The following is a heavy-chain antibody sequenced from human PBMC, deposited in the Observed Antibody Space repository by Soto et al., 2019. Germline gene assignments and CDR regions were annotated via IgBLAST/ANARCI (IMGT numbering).Heavy chain of an antibody. V-gene: IGHV4-4*02. CDR1: GGSISSSNW. CDR2: IYHSGST. Sequence: QVQLQESGPGLVKPSGTLSLTCAVSGGSISSSNWWSWVRQPPGKGLEWIGEIYHSGSTNYNPSLKCRVTISVDKSKNQFSLKLSSVTAADTAVYYCARSYDYVWGSYRSLDYFDYWGQGTLVTVSS. D-gene: IGHD3-16*02. J-gene: IGHJ4*02. CDR3: ARSYDYVWGSYRSLDYFDY.